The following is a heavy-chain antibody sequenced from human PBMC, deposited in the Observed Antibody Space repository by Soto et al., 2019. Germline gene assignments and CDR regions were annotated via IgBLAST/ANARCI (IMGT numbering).Heavy chain of an antibody. D-gene: IGHD3-9*01. CDR1: GGSISSSSYY. CDR2: IYYSGST. CDR3: ARHKKYYDILTGYDGIYNWFDP. J-gene: IGHJ5*02. V-gene: IGHV4-39*01. Sequence: SETLSLTCTVSGGSISSSSYYWGWIRQPPGKGLEWIGSIYYSGSTYYNPSLKSRVTISVDTSKNQFSLKLSSVTAADTVVYYCARHKKYYDILTGYDGIYNWFDPWGQG.